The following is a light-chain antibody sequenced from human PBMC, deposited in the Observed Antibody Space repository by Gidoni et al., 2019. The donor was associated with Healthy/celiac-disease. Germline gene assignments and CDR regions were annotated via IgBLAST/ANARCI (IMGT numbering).Light chain of an antibody. Sequence: GDRVTITCRASQSISSYSNWYQQKPGKARKLLIYAASSLQSRVPPRFSGSGSGTDFTLTISSQQPEDVATYCRQQSYSTPRTFXQXTKVEIK. CDR2: AAS. CDR1: QSISSY. CDR3: QQSYSTPRT. J-gene: IGKJ1*01. V-gene: IGKV1-39*01.